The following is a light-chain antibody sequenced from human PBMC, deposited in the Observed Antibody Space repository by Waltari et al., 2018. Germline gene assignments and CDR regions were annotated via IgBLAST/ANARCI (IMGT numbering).Light chain of an antibody. V-gene: IGKV3-11*01. CDR3: QQRTNWPPNT. Sequence: VLTQSPATLSLSPGDRATLSCRASQSVGKSLAWYQQKPGQAPRLLIYDASIRATSIPPRFMSSGSGTDFTLTISSLEPDDFAVYYCQQRTNWPPNTFGGGTKVEIK. CDR2: DAS. J-gene: IGKJ4*02. CDR1: QSVGKS.